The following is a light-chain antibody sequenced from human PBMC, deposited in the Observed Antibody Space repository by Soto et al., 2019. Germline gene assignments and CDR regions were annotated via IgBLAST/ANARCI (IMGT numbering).Light chain of an antibody. CDR2: DAS. J-gene: IGKJ5*01. Sequence: EIVLSQSPATLALSPGERATRSCRASQSVSSYLAWYQQKPGQAPRLLIYDASNRATGIPARFSGSGSGTDFTLTISSLEPEDSAVYYCQQRSNWPPITFGQGTRLEIK. CDR3: QQRSNWPPIT. CDR1: QSVSSY. V-gene: IGKV3-11*01.